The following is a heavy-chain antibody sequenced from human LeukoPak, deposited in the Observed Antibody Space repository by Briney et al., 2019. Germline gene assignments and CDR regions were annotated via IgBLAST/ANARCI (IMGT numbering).Heavy chain of an antibody. V-gene: IGHV5-51*01. J-gene: IGHJ5*02. Sequence: GESLKISWQSSGYTFTSYWIGWVRQMPGKGLQWMGIICPVDSDTTYSPSFQGQVTISADKSNSTAYLQWSSLKASDTAIYYCARLIVGSSSTGWFDPWGQGTLVTVSS. D-gene: IGHD6-6*01. CDR3: ARLIVGSSSTGWFDP. CDR1: GYTFTSYW. CDR2: ICPVDSDT.